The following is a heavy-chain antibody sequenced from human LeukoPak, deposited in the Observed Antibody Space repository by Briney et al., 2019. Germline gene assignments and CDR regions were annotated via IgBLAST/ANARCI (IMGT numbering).Heavy chain of an antibody. Sequence: ASVKVSCKASGYTFTGYYMHWVRQAPGQGLEWMGRINPNSGGTNYSQKFQGRVTMTRQTSTSTAYMELSRLRSDDTAVYYCARAPRCSGGSCYWFDPWGQGTLVTVSS. CDR3: ARAPRCSGGSCYWFDP. D-gene: IGHD2-15*01. CDR2: INPNSGGT. CDR1: GYTFTGYY. J-gene: IGHJ5*02. V-gene: IGHV1-2*06.